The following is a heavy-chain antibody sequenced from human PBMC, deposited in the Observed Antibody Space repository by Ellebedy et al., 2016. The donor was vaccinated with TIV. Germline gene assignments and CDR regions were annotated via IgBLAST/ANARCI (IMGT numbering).Heavy chain of an antibody. J-gene: IGHJ4*02. CDR2: IMPILGLA. D-gene: IGHD3-16*01. V-gene: IGHV1-69*04. CDR3: ATDGGSAEVERRETLSY. Sequence: AASVKVSCKASGGSFSTYAISWVRQAPGQGLEWIGRIMPILGLASYAQNFHGRVTLTADKSTSTAYMELSSLRSEDAALYYCATDGGSAEVERRETLSYWGLGTLVTVSS. CDR1: GGSFSTYA.